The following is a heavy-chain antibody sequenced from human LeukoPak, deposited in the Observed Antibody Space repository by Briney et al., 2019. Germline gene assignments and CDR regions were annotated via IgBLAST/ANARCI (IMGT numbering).Heavy chain of an antibody. D-gene: IGHD2-21*02. V-gene: IGHV1-3*01. J-gene: IGHJ4*02. Sequence: ASVKVSCKASGHTFTSYSMHWVRQAPGQRLEWMGWINAGSGRTKYSQKFQGRVTITRDTSASTAYMEMNSLRFEDTAVYYCAAQDCGGDCSPDYWGRGTLVTVSS. CDR1: GHTFTSYS. CDR2: INAGSGRT. CDR3: AAQDCGGDCSPDY.